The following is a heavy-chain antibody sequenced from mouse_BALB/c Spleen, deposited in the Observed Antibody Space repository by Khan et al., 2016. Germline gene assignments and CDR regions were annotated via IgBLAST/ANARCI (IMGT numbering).Heavy chain of an antibody. V-gene: IGHV10S3*01. J-gene: IGHJ3*01. CDR2: IRSKSNNYAT. CDR3: VTGFAY. CDR1: GFTFNTNA. Sequence: EVQLLEIGGGLVQPKGSLKLSCAASGFTFNTNAMNWVRQAPGKGLEWVARIRSKSNNYATYYADSVKDRSTISRDDSQSMHYLQMNNLKTEDTAMYYCVTGFAYWGQGTLVTVSA.